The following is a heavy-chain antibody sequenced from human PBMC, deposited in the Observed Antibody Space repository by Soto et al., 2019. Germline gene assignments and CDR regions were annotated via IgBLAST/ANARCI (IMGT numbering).Heavy chain of an antibody. V-gene: IGHV1-3*01. CDR1: GYTFTSYA. CDR3: ARERPGYYYMDV. CDR2: INAGNGNT. Sequence: GASVKVSCKASGYTFTSYAMHWVRQAPGQRLEWMGWINAGNGNTNYAQKLQGRVTMTTDTSTSTAYMELRSLRSDDTAVYYCARERPGYYYMDVWGKGTTVTVSS. J-gene: IGHJ6*03.